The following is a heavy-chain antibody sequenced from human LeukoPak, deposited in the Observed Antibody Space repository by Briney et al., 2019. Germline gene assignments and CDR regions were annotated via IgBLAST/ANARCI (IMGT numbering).Heavy chain of an antibody. J-gene: IGHJ3*02. D-gene: IGHD2-15*01. CDR2: ISGSGGST. V-gene: IGHV3-23*01. CDR1: GFTFSSYA. CDR3: AKGSGGTRPHAFDI. Sequence: GGSLRLSCAVSGFTFSSYAMSWVRQAPGKGLEWVSAISGSGGSTFYADSVKGRFTISRDNSKNTLYLQMDSLRAEDTAVYYCAKGSGGTRPHAFDIWGQGTMVTVSS.